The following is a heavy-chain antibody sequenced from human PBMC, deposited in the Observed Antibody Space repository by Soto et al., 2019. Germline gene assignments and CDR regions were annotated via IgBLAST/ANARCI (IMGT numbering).Heavy chain of an antibody. J-gene: IGHJ4*02. D-gene: IGHD3-16*01. V-gene: IGHV3-23*01. CDR2: LSGTADSA. CDR3: AKDNGNYGWGTFAH. Sequence: GGSLRLSCTASGFTVTKFAMSWVRQAPGKGLEWGSLLSGTADSAHYADSVKGRFTISRDDSKATLYLQMTGLRAEDTAVYYCAKDNGNYGWGTFAHGGPGTLVPVPS. CDR1: GFTVTKFA.